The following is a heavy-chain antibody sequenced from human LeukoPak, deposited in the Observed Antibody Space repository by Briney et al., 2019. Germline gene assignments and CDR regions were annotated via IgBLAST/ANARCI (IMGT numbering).Heavy chain of an antibody. CDR2: IIPIFGTA. CDR1: GGTFSSYA. V-gene: IGHV1-69*01. Sequence: SVKDSCKASGGTFSSYAISWVRQAPGQGLEWMGGIIPIFGTANYAQKFQGRVTITADESTSTAYMELSSLRSEDTAVYYCARSYYYDSSGYYSYYFDYWGQGTLVTVSS. D-gene: IGHD3-22*01. CDR3: ARSYYYDSSGYYSYYFDY. J-gene: IGHJ4*02.